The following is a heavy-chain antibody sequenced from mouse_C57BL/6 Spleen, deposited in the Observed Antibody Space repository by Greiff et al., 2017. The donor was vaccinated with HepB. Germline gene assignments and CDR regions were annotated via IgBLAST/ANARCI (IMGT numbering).Heavy chain of an antibody. CDR1: GFTFSSYT. D-gene: IGHD1-1*01. V-gene: IGHV5-9*01. J-gene: IGHJ1*03. CDR2: ISGGGGNT. CDR3: ARQSSYKDFDV. Sequence: LQQSGGGLVKPGGSLKLSCAASGFTFSSYTMSWVRQTPEKRLEWVATISGGGGNTYYPDSVKGRFTFSRDNAKNTLYLQMSSLRSEDTALYYSARQSSYKDFDVWGTGTTVTVSA.